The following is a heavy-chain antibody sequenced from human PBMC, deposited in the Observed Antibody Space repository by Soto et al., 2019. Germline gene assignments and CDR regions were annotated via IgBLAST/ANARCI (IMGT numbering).Heavy chain of an antibody. Sequence: EVQLVETGGGLMQPGGSLRLSCAASGFDVSRTYMSWGRQAPGKGLEWVSVFYSGGSRYYADSVKGRFTVSRDSSKNTLYLQMDNLRADDTAVYYCARVSGGSWGYFDTWGQGTLVTVSS. CDR1: GFDVSRTY. V-gene: IGHV3-53*02. D-gene: IGHD3-16*01. CDR3: ARVSGGSWGYFDT. CDR2: FYSGGSR. J-gene: IGHJ4*02.